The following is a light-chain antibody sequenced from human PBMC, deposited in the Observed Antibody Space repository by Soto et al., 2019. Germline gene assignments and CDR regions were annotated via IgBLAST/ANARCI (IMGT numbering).Light chain of an antibody. CDR1: PSISSW. CDR3: QHYYCYSST. CDR2: KAS. Sequence: DIQLPQSPSTLSAYVGDRVTITCRASPSISSWLAWYQQKPGKGPKLLIYKASSIESGVPSTFSGSGSGTEFTLTISSLQPDYCATYYGQHYYCYSSTFGQGTKVDIK. J-gene: IGKJ1*01. V-gene: IGKV1-5*03.